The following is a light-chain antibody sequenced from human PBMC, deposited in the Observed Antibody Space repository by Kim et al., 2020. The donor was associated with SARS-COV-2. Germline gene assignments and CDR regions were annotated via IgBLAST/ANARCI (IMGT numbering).Light chain of an antibody. CDR3: QAWDRTTVV. CDR2: QDS. J-gene: IGLJ3*02. Sequence: VSPGQTARITCSGDKLGNKYTCWYQQKPGQSPVLVIYQDSKRPSGIPERFSGSNSGNTATLTISGTQAMDEADYYCQAWDRTTVVFGGGTQLTV. V-gene: IGLV3-1*01. CDR1: KLGNKY.